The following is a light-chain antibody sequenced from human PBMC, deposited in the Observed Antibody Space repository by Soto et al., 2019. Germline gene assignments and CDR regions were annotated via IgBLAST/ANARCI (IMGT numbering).Light chain of an antibody. J-gene: IGKJ1*01. CDR3: QEYDIWPPEGT. CDR2: GAS. V-gene: IGKV3-15*01. Sequence: MMMTQSRATLSVSPGARASLSCMASQSVSINLAWYQQKPGQAPRLLISGASTRATGIPARFSGSGSGTEFTRSINSLQSEEVAGYYCQEYDIWPPEGTFGQGTKVDIK. CDR1: QSVSIN.